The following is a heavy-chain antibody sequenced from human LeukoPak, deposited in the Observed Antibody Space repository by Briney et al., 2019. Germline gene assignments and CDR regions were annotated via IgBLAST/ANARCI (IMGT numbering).Heavy chain of an antibody. CDR2: ISAYNGNT. CDR3: ARDSVAYGGDY. D-gene: IGHD4-23*01. J-gene: IGHJ4*02. Sequence: ASVKVSCKASGYTFTSYGISWVRQAPGQGLEWMGWISAYNGNTNYAQKLQGRVTMTTDTSTSTAYVELRSLRSDDTAVDYCARDSVAYGGDYWGQGTLVTVSS. CDR1: GYTFTSYG. V-gene: IGHV1-18*01.